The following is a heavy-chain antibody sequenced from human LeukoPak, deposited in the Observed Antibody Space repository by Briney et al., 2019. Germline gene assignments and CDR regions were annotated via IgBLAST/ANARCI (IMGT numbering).Heavy chain of an antibody. V-gene: IGHV3-23*01. D-gene: IGHD5-24*01. J-gene: IGHJ4*02. CDR1: GFTFSSYN. CDR3: AKDDAWLQFND. CDR2: ISPSADIT. Sequence: LSGGSLRLSCATSGFTFSSYNMNCVRQAPGKGLEWISGISPSADITYYADSVKGRFTISRDNSENTVYLHMSSLRAGDTAVYFCAKDDAWLQFNDWGQGTLVTVSS.